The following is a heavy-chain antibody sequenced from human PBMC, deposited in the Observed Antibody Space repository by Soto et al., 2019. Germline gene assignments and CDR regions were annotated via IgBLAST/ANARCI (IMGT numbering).Heavy chain of an antibody. CDR3: ARSDTDMAAPDYGMEV. Sequence: QGQLVQSGAEVKKPGASVKVSCKASGYAFTDYYMHWVRQAPGQGLEWMGWINSKSGGTNLAQRFQGRVTMTRDTSISTTHLEVSRLRSDDTAIFYCARSDTDMAAPDYGMEVWGQGTPVTVSS. CDR2: INSKSGGT. D-gene: IGHD5-18*01. J-gene: IGHJ6*02. CDR1: GYAFTDYY. V-gene: IGHV1-2*02.